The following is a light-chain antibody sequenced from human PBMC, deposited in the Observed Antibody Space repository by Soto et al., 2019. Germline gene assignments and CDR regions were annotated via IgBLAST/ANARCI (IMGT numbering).Light chain of an antibody. CDR3: MQTVQFKWT. J-gene: IGKJ1*01. Sequence: DIVMTQTPLSLSVTPGQPASISCKSSQSLVYSNGKTHLYWYLVKPGQPPQLLIYGVSNRFSGVPDRFSGSGSGTDFTLKISRVEAEDVGIYYCMQTVQFKWTFGQGTKVEIK. V-gene: IGKV2D-29*01. CDR2: GVS. CDR1: QSLVYSNGKTH.